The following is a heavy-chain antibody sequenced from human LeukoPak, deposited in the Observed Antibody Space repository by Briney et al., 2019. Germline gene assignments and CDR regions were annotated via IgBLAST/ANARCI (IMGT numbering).Heavy chain of an antibody. D-gene: IGHD3-22*01. J-gene: IGHJ4*02. Sequence: GASVKVSCKASGYTFTSYGISWVRQAPGQGLEWMGWTSAYNGNTNYAQKLQGRVTMTTDTSTSTAYMELRSLRSDDTAVYYCARAPGYYDSSGYYYSDYWGQGTLVTVSS. V-gene: IGHV1-18*01. CDR1: GYTFTSYG. CDR3: ARAPGYYDSSGYYYSDY. CDR2: TSAYNGNT.